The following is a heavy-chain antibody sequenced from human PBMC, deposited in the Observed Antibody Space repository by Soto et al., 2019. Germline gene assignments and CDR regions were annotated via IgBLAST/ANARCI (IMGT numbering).Heavy chain of an antibody. D-gene: IGHD6-6*01. CDR3: ARAPCIAARPWGFSYYYYGMDV. CDR2: IYSGGST. Sequence: PGGSLRLSCAASGFTVSSNYMSWVRQAPGKGLEWVSVIYSGGSTYYADSVKGRFTISRDNSKNALYLQMNSLRAEDTAVYYCARAPCIAARPWGFSYYYYGMDVWGQGTTVTVSS. J-gene: IGHJ6*02. CDR1: GFTVSSNY. V-gene: IGHV3-53*01.